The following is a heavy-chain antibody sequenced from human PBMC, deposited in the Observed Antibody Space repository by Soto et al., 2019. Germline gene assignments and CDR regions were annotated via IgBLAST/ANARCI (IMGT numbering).Heavy chain of an antibody. CDR1: GFTFPNYG. CDR3: AKEASVPSFGECWFFDL. Sequence: EVQLLESGGGLVQPGGSLRLSCDGSGFTFPNYGMTWVRQAPGQGLEWVSSVSGDGFTAYYADSVKGRFTISRDNSKNPVYVQMNSLRDEDTAVYYCAKEASVPSFGECWFFDLWGRGTPVTVSS. J-gene: IGHJ2*01. V-gene: IGHV3-23*01. D-gene: IGHD3-16*01. CDR2: VSGDGFTA.